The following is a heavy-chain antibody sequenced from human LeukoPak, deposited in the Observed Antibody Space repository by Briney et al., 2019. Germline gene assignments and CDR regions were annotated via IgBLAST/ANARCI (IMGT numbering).Heavy chain of an antibody. Sequence: SQTLSLTCTVSGGSISSGGYYWSWIRQHPGKGLEWIGYIYHSGSTYYNPSLKSRVTISVDRSKNQFSLKLSSVTAADTAVYYCARDNRRYYCSSTSCWRYFDYWGQGTLVTVSS. CDR1: GGSISSGGYY. V-gene: IGHV4-31*03. J-gene: IGHJ4*02. CDR3: ARDNRRYYCSSTSCWRYFDY. CDR2: IYHSGST. D-gene: IGHD2-2*01.